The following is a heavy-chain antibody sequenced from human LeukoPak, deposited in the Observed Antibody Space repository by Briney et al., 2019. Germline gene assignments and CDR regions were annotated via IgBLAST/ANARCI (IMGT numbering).Heavy chain of an antibody. V-gene: IGHV3-23*01. D-gene: IGHD6-19*01. CDR3: VRDSPSGFFDL. CDR1: GFTFANFA. J-gene: IGHJ2*01. CDR2: MTGSGGET. Sequence: AGGSLRLSCAASGFTFANFAMGWVRQSPAKGLEWVSTMTGSGGETWYADSVKGRFTVSRDKSENTLYLQMNSLRVEDTAVYYCVRDSPSGFFDLWGRGTLVTVSS.